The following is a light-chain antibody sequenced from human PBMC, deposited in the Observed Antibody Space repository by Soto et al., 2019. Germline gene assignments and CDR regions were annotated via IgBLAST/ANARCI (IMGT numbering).Light chain of an antibody. CDR3: TSYTTSRTWV. V-gene: IGLV2-14*01. Sequence: QSALTQPASVSGSPGQSVTISCAGTGSDIGGYDFVSWSQQVHRGKAPKLLIYEVSFRPSGVSDRFSGSKSGNTASLTISGLQAEDEGDYYCTSYTTSRTWVFGGGTQMTVL. J-gene: IGLJ3*02. CDR2: EVS. CDR1: GSDIGGYDF.